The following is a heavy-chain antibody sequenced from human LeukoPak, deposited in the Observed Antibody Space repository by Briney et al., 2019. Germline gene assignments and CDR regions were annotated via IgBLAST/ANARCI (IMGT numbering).Heavy chain of an antibody. J-gene: IGHJ4*02. CDR3: AVAPGDY. CDR1: GYTFTGYY. V-gene: IGHV1-2*02. Sequence: ASVKVSCKASGYTFTGYYIHWVRQAPGQGLEWMGWINPNSDYTFYAQKFQGRVTLTRDTSFSTVYMELTTLTSDDTALYYCAVAPGDYWGQGTLVSVSA. D-gene: IGHD2-21*01. CDR2: INPNSDYT.